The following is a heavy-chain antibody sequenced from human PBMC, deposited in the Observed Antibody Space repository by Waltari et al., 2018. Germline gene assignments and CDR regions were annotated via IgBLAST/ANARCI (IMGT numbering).Heavy chain of an antibody. V-gene: IGHV3-64*01. J-gene: IGHJ6*02. CDR2: ISSNWGRT. CDR1: GFTFSSYA. CDR3: ARVSIYYYYGMDV. Sequence: EVQLVESGGGLVQPGGSLRLSCAASGFTFSSYAMHWVRQAPGKGLEYVSAISSNWGRTYYANSVKGRFTISSDNSKNTLYLQMGSLRAEDMAVYYCARVSIYYYYGMDVWGQGTTVTVSS.